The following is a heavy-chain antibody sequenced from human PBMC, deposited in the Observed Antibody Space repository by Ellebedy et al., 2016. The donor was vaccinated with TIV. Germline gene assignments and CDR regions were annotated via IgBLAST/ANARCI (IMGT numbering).Heavy chain of an antibody. Sequence: SETLSLTXTVSGGSISSYYWSWIRQPPGKGLEWIGYIYYSGSTNYNPSLKSRVTISVDTSKNQFSLKLSSVTAADTAVYYCARARSRIQLWPGGLYYMDVWGKGTTVTVSS. CDR1: GGSISSYY. CDR3: ARARSRIQLWPGGLYYMDV. J-gene: IGHJ6*03. D-gene: IGHD5-18*01. V-gene: IGHV4-59*13. CDR2: IYYSGST.